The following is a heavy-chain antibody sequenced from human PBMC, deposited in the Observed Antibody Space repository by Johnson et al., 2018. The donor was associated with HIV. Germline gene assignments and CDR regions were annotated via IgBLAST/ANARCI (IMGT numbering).Heavy chain of an antibody. V-gene: IGHV3-15*01. Sequence: VQLVESGGGLVQPGGSLRLSCAASGFTFSHAWMNWVRQAPGKGLEWVGRIKSKTDGGTTDYAAPVKGRFTISRDDSKNTLYLQMNSLRAEDTAVYYCARQKRYWRNAFDIWGQGTIVTVSS. J-gene: IGHJ3*02. CDR2: IKSKTDGGTT. D-gene: IGHD3-9*01. CDR1: GFTFSHAW. CDR3: ARQKRYWRNAFDI.